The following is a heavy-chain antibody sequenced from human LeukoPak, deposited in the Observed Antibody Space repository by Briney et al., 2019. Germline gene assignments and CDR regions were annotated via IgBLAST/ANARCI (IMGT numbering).Heavy chain of an antibody. D-gene: IGHD5-18*01. CDR1: GFTFSSYG. J-gene: IGHJ4*02. V-gene: IGHV3-33*01. CDR3: AGGGRGYSYALYYCDY. CDR2: IWYDGSNK. Sequence: GGSLRLSCAASGFTFSSYGMHWVRQAPGKGLEWVAVIWYDGSNKYYADSVKGLFTISRDNSKNTLYLQMNSLRAEDTAVYYGAGGGRGYSYALYYCDYWGQGTLVTVSS.